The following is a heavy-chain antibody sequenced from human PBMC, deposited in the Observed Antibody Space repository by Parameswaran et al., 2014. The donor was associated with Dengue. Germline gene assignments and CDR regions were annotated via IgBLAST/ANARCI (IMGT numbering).Heavy chain of an antibody. CDR2: IYYSGST. CDR3: ARERRDTRGGMDV. D-gene: IGHD5-18*01. Sequence: WIRQPPGKGLEWIGSIYYSGSTYYNPSLKSRVTISVDTSKNQFSLKLSSVTAADTAVYYCARERRDTRGGMDVWGQGDHGHRLL. V-gene: IGHV4-39*02. J-gene: IGHJ6*02.